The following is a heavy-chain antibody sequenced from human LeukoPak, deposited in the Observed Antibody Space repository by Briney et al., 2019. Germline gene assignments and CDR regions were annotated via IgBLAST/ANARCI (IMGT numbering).Heavy chain of an antibody. J-gene: IGHJ3*02. CDR1: GFTFDDYA. V-gene: IGHV3-9*03. CDR3: AKAAGTGLGAFDI. D-gene: IGHD6-13*01. Sequence: PGGSLRLSCAASGFTFDDYAMHWVRQAPGKGLEWVSGFSGNSGSIDCADSVKGRFTISRDNATNSLYLQMNSLRAEDMALYYCAKAAGTGLGAFDIWGQGTMVTVSS. CDR2: FSGNSGSI.